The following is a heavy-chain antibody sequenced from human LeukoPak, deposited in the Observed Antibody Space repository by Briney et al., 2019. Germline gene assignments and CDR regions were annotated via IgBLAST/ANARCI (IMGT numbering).Heavy chain of an antibody. V-gene: IGHV3-48*01. J-gene: IGHJ4*02. CDR2: ISSGSSTI. CDR3: ARSGSGYFDY. CDR1: GFTFSSYS. Sequence: GGSLRLSCAASGFTFSSYSMNWVRQAPGKGLEWVSYISSGSSTIYYADSVKGRFTISRDNAKNSLYLQMNSLRAEDTAVYYCARSGSGYFDYWGQGSLVTVSS.